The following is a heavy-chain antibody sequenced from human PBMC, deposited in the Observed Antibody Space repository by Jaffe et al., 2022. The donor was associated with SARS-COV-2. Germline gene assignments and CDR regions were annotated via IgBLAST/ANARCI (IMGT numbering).Heavy chain of an antibody. CDR2: IYYTGTT. Sequence: QPLLQESGPGLVKPSETLSLSCTVSGGSISSSSYHWGWIRQSPGKGLEWIGTIYYTGTTYYNPSLKSRVTMSIDTSNNQFSLTVSSVTAADTAVYYCVRLGKMTPITYYHFDFWGRGTLVTVSS. D-gene: IGHD3-22*01. V-gene: IGHV4-39*01. J-gene: IGHJ4*02. CDR3: VRLGKMTPITYYHFDF. CDR1: GGSISSSSYH.